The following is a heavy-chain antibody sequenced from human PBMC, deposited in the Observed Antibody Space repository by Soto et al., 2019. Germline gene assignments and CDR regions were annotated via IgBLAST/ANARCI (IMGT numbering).Heavy chain of an antibody. CDR2: IIPILGIA. CDR3: ASAYCGGDCYIAEYFQH. D-gene: IGHD2-21*02. V-gene: IGHV1-69*02. Sequence: QVQLVQSGAEVKKPGSSVKVSCKASGGTFSSYTISWVRQAPGQGLEWMGRIIPILGIANYAQKFQGRVTITADKSTSTAYMELSSLRSEDTDVYYCASAYCGGDCYIAEYFQHWGQGTLVTVSS. J-gene: IGHJ1*01. CDR1: GGTFSSYT.